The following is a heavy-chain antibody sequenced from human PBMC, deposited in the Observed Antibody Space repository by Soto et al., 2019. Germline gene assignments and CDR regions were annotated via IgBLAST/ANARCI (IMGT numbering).Heavy chain of an antibody. V-gene: IGHV3-23*01. CDR1: GFTFSSYA. CDR3: AKSTDIVLMVPFDY. D-gene: IGHD2-8*01. CDR2: ISGSGGST. Sequence: GGSLRLSCAASGFTFSSYAMSWVRQAPGKGLEWVSAISGSGGSTYYADSVKGRFTISRDNSKNTLYLQMNSLRAEDTAVYYCAKSTDIVLMVPFDYWGQGTLVTAPQ. J-gene: IGHJ4*02.